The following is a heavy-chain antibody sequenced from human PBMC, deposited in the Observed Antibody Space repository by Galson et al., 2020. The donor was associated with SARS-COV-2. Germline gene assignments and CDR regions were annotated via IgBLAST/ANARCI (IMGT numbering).Heavy chain of an antibody. CDR2: IWSDGSYK. D-gene: IGHD2-15*01. CDR1: GFTFSSYG. V-gene: IGHV3-33*01. CDR3: ARDSSMVAHGVDY. J-gene: IGHJ4*02. Sequence: GGSLRLSCAASGFTFSSYGMHWVRQAPGKGLEWVAVIWSDGSYKYDADSVKGRFTISRDNSKNTLSLQMNSLRAEDTALYYCARDSSMVAHGVDYWGQGTLVTVSS.